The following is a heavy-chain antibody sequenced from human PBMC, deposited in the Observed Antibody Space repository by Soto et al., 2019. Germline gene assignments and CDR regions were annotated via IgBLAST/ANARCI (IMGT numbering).Heavy chain of an antibody. CDR1: GFTFSSYS. CDR2: ISSSSSYI. Sequence: GGSLRLSCAASGFTFSSYSMNWVRQAPGKGLEWVSSISSSSSYIYYAYSVKGRFTITRDNAKNSLYLQMNSLSSEDTAVYYGARDGSRYNWNDYLDYWGQGTLVTVSS. V-gene: IGHV3-21*01. D-gene: IGHD1-1*01. CDR3: ARDGSRYNWNDYLDY. J-gene: IGHJ4*02.